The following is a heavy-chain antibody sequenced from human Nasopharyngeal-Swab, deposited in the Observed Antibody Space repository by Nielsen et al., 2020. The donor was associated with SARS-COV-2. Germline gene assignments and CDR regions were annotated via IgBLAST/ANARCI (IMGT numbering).Heavy chain of an antibody. CDR2: IYHSGST. J-gene: IGHJ5*02. CDR3: ARIVVVPAASVRIRGWFDP. D-gene: IGHD2-2*01. Sequence: SETLSLTCAVSGSSISSGYYWGWIRQPPGKRLEWIGSIYHSGSTYYNPSLKSRVTISVDTSKNQFSLKLSSVTAADTAVYYCARIVVVPAASVRIRGWFDPWGQGTLVTVSS. CDR1: GSSISSGYY. V-gene: IGHV4-38-2*01.